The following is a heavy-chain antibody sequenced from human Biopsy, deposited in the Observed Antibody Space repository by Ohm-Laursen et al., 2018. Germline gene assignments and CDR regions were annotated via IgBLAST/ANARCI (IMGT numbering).Heavy chain of an antibody. Sequence: SVKVSCKVSGYTLTELSMHWVRQAPGRGLEWMGGFAPENGKTIYAQKFQGRVTMTEDTSTDTAYMELSSLRSEDTAIYYCARGPHSGSHSCFDYWGRGTLVTVSS. V-gene: IGHV1-24*01. CDR1: GYTLTELS. CDR3: ARGPHSGSHSCFDY. J-gene: IGHJ4*02. D-gene: IGHD1-26*01. CDR2: FAPENGKT.